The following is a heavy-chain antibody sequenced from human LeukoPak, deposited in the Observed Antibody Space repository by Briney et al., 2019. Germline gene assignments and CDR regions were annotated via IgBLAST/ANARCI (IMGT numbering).Heavy chain of an antibody. J-gene: IGHJ6*03. CDR3: ARQRELRGYYYNYMDV. CDR2: IYPGDSDT. D-gene: IGHD1-26*01. Sequence: GESLNISCKGSGYSFTSYWIGWVRQMPGKGLEWMGIIYPGDSDTRYSPSFQGQVTISADKSISTAYLQWSSLKASDTAMYYCARQRELRGYYYNYMDVWGEGTTVTVSS. V-gene: IGHV5-51*01. CDR1: GYSFTSYW.